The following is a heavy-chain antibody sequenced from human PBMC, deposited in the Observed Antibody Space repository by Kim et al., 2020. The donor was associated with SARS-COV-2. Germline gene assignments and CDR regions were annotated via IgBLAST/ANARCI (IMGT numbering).Heavy chain of an antibody. CDR3: ARVRGVVVVPLYYYGMDV. V-gene: IGHV1-69*13. CDR1: GGTFSSYA. D-gene: IGHD2-2*01. J-gene: IGHJ6*02. CDR2: IIPIFGTA. Sequence: ASVKVSCKASGGTFSSYAISWLRQAPGQGLEWMGGIIPIFGTANYAQKFQGRVTITADESTSTAYMELSSLRSEDKAVYYCARVRGVVVVPLYYYGMDVWGQGTTVTVSS.